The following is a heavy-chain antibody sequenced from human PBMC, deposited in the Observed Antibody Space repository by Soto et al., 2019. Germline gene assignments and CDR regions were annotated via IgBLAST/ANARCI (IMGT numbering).Heavy chain of an antibody. J-gene: IGHJ4*02. Sequence: QVHLVQSGAEVKKPGASVKVCCKASGYTFTSYGITWVRQAPGQGLEWMGWISAHNGNTDYAQKLQGRVIVTRDTSPSTAYMELMSLISDDTAVYYCARGRYGDYWGQGALVTVSS. D-gene: IGHD1-1*01. V-gene: IGHV1-18*01. CDR3: ARGRYGDY. CDR2: ISAHNGNT. CDR1: GYTFTSYG.